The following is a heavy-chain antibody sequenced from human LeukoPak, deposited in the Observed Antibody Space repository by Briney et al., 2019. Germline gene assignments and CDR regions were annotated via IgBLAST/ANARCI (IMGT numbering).Heavy chain of an antibody. Sequence: PSETLSLTCTVSGGSISSGGYYWSWIRQHPGKGLEWIGYIYYSGSTYYNPSLKSRVTISVDTSKNQFSLKLSSVTAADTAVYYCARLFDTTGYTHDAFDVWGQGTMVTVSS. CDR1: GGSISSGGYY. CDR3: ARLFDTTGYTHDAFDV. CDR2: IYYSGST. V-gene: IGHV4-31*03. J-gene: IGHJ3*01. D-gene: IGHD3-22*01.